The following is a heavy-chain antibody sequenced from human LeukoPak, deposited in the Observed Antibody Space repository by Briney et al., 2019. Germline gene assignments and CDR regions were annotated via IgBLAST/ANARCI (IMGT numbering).Heavy chain of an antibody. CDR3: ARAEYDFWSGYPNWFDP. V-gene: IGHV4-31*03. CDR1: GGSISSGGYY. J-gene: IGHJ5*02. CDR2: IYYSGST. Sequence: TSETLSLTCTVSGGSISSGGYYWSWIRQHPGKGLEWIGYIYYSGSTYYNPSLKSRVTISVDTSKNQFSLKLSSVTAADTAVYYCARAEYDFWSGYPNWFDPWGQGTLVTVSS. D-gene: IGHD3-3*01.